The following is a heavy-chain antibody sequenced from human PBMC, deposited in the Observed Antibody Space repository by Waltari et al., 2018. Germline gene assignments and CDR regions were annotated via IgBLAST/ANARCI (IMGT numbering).Heavy chain of an antibody. J-gene: IGHJ4*02. D-gene: IGHD2-15*01. CDR1: FIDHY. V-gene: IGHV1-2*02. CDR2: MNPNSGGK. CDR3: ARDGGFDF. Sequence: FIDHYLNLVRQVPGKGLEWMGWMNPNSGGKNYAQKFQGRVIMTRDTSTSTAYMELSRTTSDDTAIYYCARDGGFDFWGQGSLVTVSS.